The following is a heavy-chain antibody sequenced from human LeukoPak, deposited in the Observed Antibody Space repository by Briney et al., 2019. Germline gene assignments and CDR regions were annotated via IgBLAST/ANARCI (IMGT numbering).Heavy chain of an antibody. D-gene: IGHD3-16*01. CDR2: ISSRISTI. CDR3: ARARFGGLDP. J-gene: IGHJ5*02. CDR1: GFTFSSYS. V-gene: IGHV3-48*02. Sequence: GRSLRLSCAASGFTFSSYSMNSVRQAPGKGLEWVSYISSRISTIYYADSVKGRFTISRDNAKNSLYLQMNSLRDEDTAVYYCARARFGGLDPWGQGTLVTVSS.